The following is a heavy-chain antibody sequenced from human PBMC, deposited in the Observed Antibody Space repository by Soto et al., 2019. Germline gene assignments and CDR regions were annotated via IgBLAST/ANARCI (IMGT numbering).Heavy chain of an antibody. CDR2: IFSNDEK. Sequence: SGPTLVNPTETLTLTCTVSGFSLSNARMGVSWIRQPPGKALEWLAHIFSNDEKSYSTSLKSRLTTSKDTSKSQVVLTMTNMDPVDTATYYCARIPYSSSSPPGWFDPWGQGTLVTVSS. V-gene: IGHV2-26*01. D-gene: IGHD6-6*01. CDR1: GFSLSNARMG. CDR3: ARIPYSSSSPPGWFDP. J-gene: IGHJ5*02.